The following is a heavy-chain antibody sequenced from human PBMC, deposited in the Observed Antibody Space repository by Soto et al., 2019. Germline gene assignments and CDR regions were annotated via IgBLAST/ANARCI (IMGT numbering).Heavy chain of an antibody. CDR3: ARAPGFCSGGSCNSVYFDY. D-gene: IGHD2-15*01. CDR2: IHYSGST. V-gene: IGHV4-31*03. Sequence: QVQLQESGPGLVTPSQTLSLTCTVSGASISSGTYYWNWIRQHPGKGLEWIGYIHYSGSTYYNTSLKSRVTISVDTSKNQFSLKLSSVTAADTAAYFCARAPGFCSGGSCNSVYFDYWGQGTLVTVSS. J-gene: IGHJ4*02. CDR1: GASISSGTYY.